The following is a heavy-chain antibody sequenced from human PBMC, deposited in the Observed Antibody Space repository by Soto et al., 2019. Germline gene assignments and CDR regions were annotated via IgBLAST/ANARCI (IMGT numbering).Heavy chain of an antibody. CDR3: ARLIAAANAGPPFWFDP. D-gene: IGHD6-13*01. J-gene: IGHJ5*02. CDR1: GYTFTSYG. CDR2: ISAYNGNT. V-gene: IGHV1-18*01. Sequence: GASVKVSCKASGYTFTSYGISWVRQAPGQGFEWMGWISAYNGNTNYAQKLQGRVTMTTDTSTSTAYMELRSLRSDDTAVYYCARLIAAANAGPPFWFDPWGQGTLVTVSS.